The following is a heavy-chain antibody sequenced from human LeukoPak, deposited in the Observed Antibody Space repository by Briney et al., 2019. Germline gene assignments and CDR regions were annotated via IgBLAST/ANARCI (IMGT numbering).Heavy chain of an antibody. Sequence: GESLKISCKGSGYSFTSYWIGWVRQMPGKGLEWMGIIYPGDSDTRYSPSFQGQVTISADKSISTAYLQWSSLKASDTAMYYCARQSNDILTGSYFDYWGQGTLVTVSS. CDR1: GYSFTSYW. D-gene: IGHD3-9*01. CDR3: ARQSNDILTGSYFDY. CDR2: IYPGDSDT. V-gene: IGHV5-51*01. J-gene: IGHJ4*02.